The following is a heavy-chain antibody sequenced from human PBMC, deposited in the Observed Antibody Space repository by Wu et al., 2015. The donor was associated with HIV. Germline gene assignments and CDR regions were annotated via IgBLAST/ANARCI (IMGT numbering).Heavy chain of an antibody. CDR1: GYSFTNYG. J-gene: IGHJ4*02. CDR3: ARDSRAVAIAAALSY. Sequence: QVQLVQSGAEVKKPGASVKVSCKASGYSFTNYGISWVRQAPGQGLEWMGWISTYNGNTNYAQKLQGRVTMTTDTSTNTAYMELRSLRSDDTAVYYCARDSRAVAIAAALSYWGQGTLVTVSS. V-gene: IGHV1-18*01. D-gene: IGHD6-13*01. CDR2: ISTYNGNT.